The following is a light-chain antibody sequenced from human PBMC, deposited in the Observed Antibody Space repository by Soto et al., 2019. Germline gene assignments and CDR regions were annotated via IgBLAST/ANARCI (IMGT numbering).Light chain of an antibody. Sequence: QPVLTQPPSASGTPGQRGTFSCSGCSYNVGKNLVYWYQQRPGTAPKLIIFKNNQRPSGVPDRFSGSNSGSSASLAISGLRSEDEADYFCAAWDDSLSAWVFGGGTKLTVL. CDR1: SYNVGKNL. CDR2: KNN. J-gene: IGLJ3*02. CDR3: AAWDDSLSAWV. V-gene: IGLV1-47*01.